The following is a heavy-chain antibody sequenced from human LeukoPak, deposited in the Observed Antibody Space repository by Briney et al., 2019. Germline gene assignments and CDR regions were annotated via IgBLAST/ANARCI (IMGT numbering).Heavy chain of an antibody. Sequence: PGGSLRLSCAASGFTFSSYWMHWVRQAPGKGLVWVSRINSDGSSTSYADSVKGRFTISRDNAKNTLYLQMNSLRAEDTAVYYCARDFYDFWSGSLFQHWGQGTLATVSS. CDR3: ARDFYDFWSGSLFQH. J-gene: IGHJ1*01. CDR1: GFTFSSYW. D-gene: IGHD3-3*01. CDR2: INSDGSST. V-gene: IGHV3-74*01.